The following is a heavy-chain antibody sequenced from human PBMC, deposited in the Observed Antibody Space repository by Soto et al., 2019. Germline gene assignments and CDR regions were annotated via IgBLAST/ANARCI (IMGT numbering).Heavy chain of an antibody. CDR1: GGSISSYY. J-gene: IGHJ5*02. CDR2: IYYSGST. D-gene: IGHD2-15*01. CDR3: ARVGDCSGGSCYLYNWFDP. V-gene: IGHV4-59*01. Sequence: SETLSLTCTVSGGSISSYYWSWIRQPPGKGLEWIGYIYYSGSTNYNPSLKSRVTISVDTSKNQFSLKLSSVTAADTAVYYCARVGDCSGGSCYLYNWFDPWGQGTLVTVSS.